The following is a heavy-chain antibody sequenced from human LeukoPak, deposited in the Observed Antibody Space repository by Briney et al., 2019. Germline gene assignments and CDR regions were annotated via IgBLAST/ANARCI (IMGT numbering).Heavy chain of an antibody. D-gene: IGHD3-9*01. V-gene: IGHV3-7*03. CDR2: IKQDGSEK. CDR1: GFTFSSYW. CDR3: AKSEGGYDILTGYDFDY. Sequence: GGSLRLSCAASGFTFSSYWMTWVRQAPGKGLEWVANIKQDGSEKYYVDSVKGRFTISRDNAKNSLYLQMNSLRAEDTALYYCAKSEGGYDILTGYDFDYWGQGTLVTVSS. J-gene: IGHJ4*02.